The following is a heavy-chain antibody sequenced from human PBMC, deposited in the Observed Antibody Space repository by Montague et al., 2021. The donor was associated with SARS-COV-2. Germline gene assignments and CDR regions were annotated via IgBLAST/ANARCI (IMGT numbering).Heavy chain of an antibody. CDR3: AKQRGPATTTFDY. Sequence: SLRLSCAASGSSFDTYGMSWVRQAPGQGLEWVSSIRGDGDKTYYSGSVKGRFTISRDTSSNTLNLQMNSLRAEDTAIYFCAKQRGPATTTFDYWGQGTLVTVSS. CDR1: GSSFDTYG. D-gene: IGHD1/OR15-1a*01. CDR2: IRGDGDKT. V-gene: IGHV3-23*01. J-gene: IGHJ4*02.